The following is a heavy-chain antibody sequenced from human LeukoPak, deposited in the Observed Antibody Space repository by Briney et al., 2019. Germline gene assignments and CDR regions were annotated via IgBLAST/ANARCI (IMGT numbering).Heavy chain of an antibody. CDR1: GFTFSSYS. D-gene: IGHD4-17*01. Sequence: PGGSLRLSCAASGFTFSSYSMNWVRQAPGKGLEWVSSISSSSSYIYYADSVKGRFTISRDNAKNSLYLQMNSLRAEDTAVYYCSPIPSDYGDLLDYWGQGTLVTVSS. V-gene: IGHV3-21*01. J-gene: IGHJ4*02. CDR3: SPIPSDYGDLLDY. CDR2: ISSSSSYI.